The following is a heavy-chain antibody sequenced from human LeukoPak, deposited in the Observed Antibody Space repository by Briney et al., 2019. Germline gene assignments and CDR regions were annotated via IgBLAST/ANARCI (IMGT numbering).Heavy chain of an antibody. V-gene: IGHV4-39*01. CDR2: IYYSGST. Sequence: SETLSLTCTVSGGSISSSSYYWGWIRQPPGKGQEWIGSIYYSGSTYYNPSLKSRVTISVDTSKNQFSLKLSSVAAADTAVYYCARHGYCSSTSCYREGFDYWGQGTLVTVSS. CDR1: GGSISSSSYY. CDR3: ARHGYCSSTSCYREGFDY. J-gene: IGHJ4*02. D-gene: IGHD2-2*02.